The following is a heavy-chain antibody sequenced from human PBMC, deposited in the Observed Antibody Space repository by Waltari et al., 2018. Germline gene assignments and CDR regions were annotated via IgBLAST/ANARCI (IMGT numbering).Heavy chain of an antibody. V-gene: IGHV3-7*03. Sequence: EVQLVESGGGLVQPGGSLRLSCAASGFNFGTYWMTWVRQAPGKGVEWGANKRQEGSDKVYVAAAKGRFTISRDNAKNSLYLQMNSLRAEDTALYYCARTSPTGQMGFGMDVWGQGTTVTVSS. CDR3: ARTSPTGQMGFGMDV. CDR1: GFNFGTYW. J-gene: IGHJ6*02. CDR2: KRQEGSDK. D-gene: IGHD4-4*01.